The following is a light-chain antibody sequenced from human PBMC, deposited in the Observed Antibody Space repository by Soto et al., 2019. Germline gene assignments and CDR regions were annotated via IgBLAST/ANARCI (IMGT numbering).Light chain of an antibody. V-gene: IGLV2-8*01. J-gene: IGLJ3*02. CDR3: SSFASGNTWV. CDR1: SSDVGAYNY. Sequence: QSALTQPPSASGSPGQSVTISCTGTSSDVGAYNYVSWYQQHAGKAPKLVIYEVTKRPSGVPDRFSGSKSANTASLTVSGLHAEDEVDYYCSSFASGNTWVFGGGTKLTVL. CDR2: EVT.